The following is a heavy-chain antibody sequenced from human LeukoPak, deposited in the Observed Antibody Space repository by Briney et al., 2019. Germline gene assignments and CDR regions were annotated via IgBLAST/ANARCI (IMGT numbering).Heavy chain of an antibody. V-gene: IGHV3-7*01. CDR1: GFTFSSYW. J-gene: IGHJ4*02. CDR2: IKQDGSEK. Sequence: GGSLRLSCAASGFTFSSYWMSWVRQAPGKGLEWVANIKQDGSEKYYVDSVKGRFTISRDNAKNSLYLQMNSLRAEDTAVYYCARDAPYYYDSSAYCDYWGQGTLVTVSS. D-gene: IGHD3-22*01. CDR3: ARDAPYYYDSSAYCDY.